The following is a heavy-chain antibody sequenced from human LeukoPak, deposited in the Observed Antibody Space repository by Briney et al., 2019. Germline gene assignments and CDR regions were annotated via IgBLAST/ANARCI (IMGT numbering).Heavy chain of an antibody. CDR2: INPNSDGT. D-gene: IGHD6-19*01. V-gene: IGHV1-2*02. J-gene: IGHJ6*03. Sequence: ASEKVSCKASGYTFTGYYMHWVRQAPGQGLEWMGWINPNSDGTNYAQKFQGRVTMTRDTSISIVYMELSRLRSDDTAVYYCARDKSSSGWYGYYYYYMDVWGKGTTVTVSS. CDR3: ARDKSSSGWYGYYYYYMDV. CDR1: GYTFTGYY.